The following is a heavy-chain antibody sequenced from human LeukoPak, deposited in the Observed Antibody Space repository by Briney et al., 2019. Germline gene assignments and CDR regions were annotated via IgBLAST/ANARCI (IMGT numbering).Heavy chain of an antibody. CDR3: ARGYYDILTGYYID. Sequence: PGGSLRLSCAASGFTFSSYWMSWVRQAPGKGLEWVASIKQDGSEKYYVDSVKGRFTISRDNAKNSLYLQMNSLRAEDTAVYYCARGYYDILTGYYIDWGQGTLVTVSS. CDR2: IKQDGSEK. V-gene: IGHV3-7*01. J-gene: IGHJ4*02. D-gene: IGHD3-9*01. CDR1: GFTFSSYW.